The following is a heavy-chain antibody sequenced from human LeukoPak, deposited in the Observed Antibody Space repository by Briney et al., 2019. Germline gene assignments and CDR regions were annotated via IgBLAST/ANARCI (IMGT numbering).Heavy chain of an antibody. CDR1: GFTFSSYA. CDR2: ISGSGGST. V-gene: IGHV3-23*01. CDR3: ASALKTYYDILTGYYFDY. D-gene: IGHD3-9*01. J-gene: IGHJ4*02. Sequence: PGGSLRLSCAASGFTFSSYAMSWVRQAPGKGLEWVSAISGSGGSTYYADSVKGRFTISRDNSQNTLYLQMNSLRAEDTAVYYCASALKTYYDILTGYYFDYWGQGTLVTVSS.